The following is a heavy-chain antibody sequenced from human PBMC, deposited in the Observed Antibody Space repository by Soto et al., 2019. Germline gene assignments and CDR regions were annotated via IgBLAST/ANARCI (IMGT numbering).Heavy chain of an antibody. Sequence: QVQLVQSGAEVKKPGASVKVSCKASGYTFTTYGISWVRQAPGPGLEWMGWISAYSGSTKFAQKLQGRVTMTTDTSTNTAYMELRSLTSDDTAVYYCARDFTKSSSWPYYFDYWGQGTLVTVSS. J-gene: IGHJ4*02. CDR1: GYTFTTYG. V-gene: IGHV1-18*01. D-gene: IGHD6-13*01. CDR2: ISAYSGST. CDR3: ARDFTKSSSWPYYFDY.